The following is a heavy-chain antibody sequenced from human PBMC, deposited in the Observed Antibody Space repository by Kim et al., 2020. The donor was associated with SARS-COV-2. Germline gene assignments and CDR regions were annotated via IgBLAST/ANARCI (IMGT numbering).Heavy chain of an antibody. CDR1: GYSFPTYG. V-gene: IGHV1-18*01. CDR2: ISAYTGDK. CDR3: ARDLGAFYIGSDY. J-gene: IGHJ4*02. Sequence: ASVKVSCKGSGYSFPTYGISWVRQAPGKGLEWMGWISAYTGDKNSAQKFQDRVTLTTDTSKRTAYMEMTSLTPDDTAVYYCARDLGAFYIGSDYWGQGTL. D-gene: IGHD3-16*01.